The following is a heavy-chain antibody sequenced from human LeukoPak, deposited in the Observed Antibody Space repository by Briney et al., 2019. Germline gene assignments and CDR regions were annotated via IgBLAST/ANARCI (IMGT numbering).Heavy chain of an antibody. CDR1: GFTVSTNY. CDR3: ARVRVGESDERGSY. V-gene: IGHV3-53*01. Sequence: GGSLRLSCAASGFTVSTNYMSWVRQAPGKGLEWVSVIYSGGRTYYTDSVKGRFTISRDNSKNTLYLQMDSLRADDTAVYYCARVRVGESDERGSYWGQGTLVTVSS. D-gene: IGHD1-1*01. CDR2: IYSGGRT. J-gene: IGHJ4*02.